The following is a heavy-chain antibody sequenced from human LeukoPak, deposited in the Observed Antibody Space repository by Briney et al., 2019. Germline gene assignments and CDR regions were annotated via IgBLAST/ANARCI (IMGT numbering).Heavy chain of an antibody. CDR2: ISNSASSI. CDR1: GFTFSSFS. Sequence: GGSLRLSCAASGFTFSSFSMNWVRQGPGKGLEWISYISNSASSIQYADSVKGRFTISRDNAENSLYLQMNSLRAEDTAVYYCARGPNSNWSGLDFWGQGTLLTVSS. V-gene: IGHV3-48*01. D-gene: IGHD6-6*01. J-gene: IGHJ4*02. CDR3: ARGPNSNWSGLDF.